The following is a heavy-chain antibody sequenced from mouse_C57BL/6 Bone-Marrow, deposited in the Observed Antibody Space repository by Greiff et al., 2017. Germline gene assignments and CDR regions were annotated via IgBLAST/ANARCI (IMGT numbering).Heavy chain of an antibody. CDR1: GYTFTSYD. CDR2: IYPRDGST. J-gene: IGHJ1*03. Sequence: VQLQESGPELVKPGASVKLSCKASGYTFTSYDINWVKQRPGQGLEWIGWIYPRDGSTKYNEKFKGKATLTVDTTSSTAYMELHSLTSEDSAVYFWARLEFDGSGGGWNVDVWGTGTTVTVSS. V-gene: IGHV1-85*01. D-gene: IGHD1-1*01. CDR3: ARLEFDGSGGGWNVDV.